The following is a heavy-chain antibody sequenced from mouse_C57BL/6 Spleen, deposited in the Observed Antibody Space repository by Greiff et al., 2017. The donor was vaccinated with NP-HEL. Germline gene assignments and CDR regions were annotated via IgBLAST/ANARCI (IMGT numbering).Heavy chain of an antibody. V-gene: IGHV7-3*01. CDR3: ARSSYYWFAY. CDR1: GFTFTDYY. J-gene: IGHJ3*01. D-gene: IGHD1-1*01. CDR2: IRNKANGYTT. Sequence: EVHLVESGGGLVQPGGSLSLSCAASGFTFTDYYMSWVRQPPGKALEWLGFIRNKANGYTTEYSASVKGRFTISRDNSQSILYLQMNALRAEDSATYYCARSSYYWFAYWGQGTLVTVSA.